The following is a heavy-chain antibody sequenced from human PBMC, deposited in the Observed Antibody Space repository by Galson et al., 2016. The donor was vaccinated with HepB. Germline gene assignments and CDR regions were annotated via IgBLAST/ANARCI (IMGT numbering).Heavy chain of an antibody. V-gene: IGHV4-61*02. CDR1: GDSISSGTYY. J-gene: IGHJ3*02. CDR3: ARDTYYFWDGFTSYAFDI. CDR2: VYSSGST. D-gene: IGHD3-3*01. Sequence: TLSLTCSVSGDSISSGTYYWSWIRQPAGRGLEWIGRVYSSGSTNYNPSLKSRATISVDTSKNQFSLRLSSVTAADTALYYCARDTYYFWDGFTSYAFDIRGQGRMVTVSS.